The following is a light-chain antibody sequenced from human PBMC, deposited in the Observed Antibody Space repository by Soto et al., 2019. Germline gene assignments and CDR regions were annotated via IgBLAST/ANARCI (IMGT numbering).Light chain of an antibody. J-gene: IGKJ2*01. Sequence: TQSPGTLSLSPGERVTITCRASQSISSWLAWYQQKPGKAPKLLIYDASSLESGVPSRFSGSGSGTEFTLTISSLQPDDFATYYCQQYNSYPYTFGQGTKLEIK. CDR2: DAS. CDR1: QSISSW. V-gene: IGKV1-5*01. CDR3: QQYNSYPYT.